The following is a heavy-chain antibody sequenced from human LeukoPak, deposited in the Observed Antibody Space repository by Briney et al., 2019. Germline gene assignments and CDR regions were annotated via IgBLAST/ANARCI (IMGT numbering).Heavy chain of an antibody. V-gene: IGHV3-30-3*01. D-gene: IGHD3-22*01. CDR1: GFSFSNYA. Sequence: GKSLRLSCAASGFSFSNYAMHWVRQAPGQGLEWVSVISSDGSNKYYADSVKGRFTISRDNSKNTLYLQMNNLSAEDTAIYFCAREWDYDSTDVFDHWGQGTLVTVSS. CDR3: AREWDYDSTDVFDH. CDR2: ISSDGSNK. J-gene: IGHJ4*02.